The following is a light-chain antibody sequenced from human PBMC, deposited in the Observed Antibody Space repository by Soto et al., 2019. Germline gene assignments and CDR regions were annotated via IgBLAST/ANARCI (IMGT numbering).Light chain of an antibody. J-gene: IGKJ5*01. CDR3: QQSYNTPIT. CDR1: QSITTY. V-gene: IGKV1-39*01. Sequence: DIQLTQSPSSLSAFVGDRVTITCRASQSITTYLHWFQQIPGKAPKLLIYGASSLQSGVPSRFSGSGSGTDFTLTISSLQSEDFATYYCQQSYNTPITFGQGTRLEIK. CDR2: GAS.